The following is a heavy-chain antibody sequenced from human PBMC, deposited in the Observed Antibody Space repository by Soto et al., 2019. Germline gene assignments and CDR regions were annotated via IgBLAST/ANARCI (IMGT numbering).Heavy chain of an antibody. Sequence: QVQLQESGPGLVKPSQTLSLTCTVSGGSISSCGYYWSWIRQHPGKGLEWIGYIYYSGSTYYNPSLKSRVTISVDTSKNQFSLKLSSVTAADTAVYYCARAWIAARPVINWFDPWGQGTLVTVSS. CDR2: IYYSGST. CDR1: GGSISSCGYY. CDR3: ARAWIAARPVINWFDP. J-gene: IGHJ5*02. D-gene: IGHD6-6*01. V-gene: IGHV4-31*03.